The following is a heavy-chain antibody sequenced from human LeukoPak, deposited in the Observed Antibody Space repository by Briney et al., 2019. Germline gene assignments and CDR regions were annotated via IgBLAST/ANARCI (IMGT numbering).Heavy chain of an antibody. Sequence: GGSLRLSCAASGFTFSSYWMHWVRQAPGKGLVWVSRINSDGSSTSYADSVRGRFTISRDNAKNTLYLQMNSLRVEDTAVYYCAKGFGAFDIWGQGTMVTVSS. CDR2: INSDGSST. J-gene: IGHJ3*02. CDR3: AKGFGAFDI. D-gene: IGHD3-10*01. V-gene: IGHV3-74*01. CDR1: GFTFSSYW.